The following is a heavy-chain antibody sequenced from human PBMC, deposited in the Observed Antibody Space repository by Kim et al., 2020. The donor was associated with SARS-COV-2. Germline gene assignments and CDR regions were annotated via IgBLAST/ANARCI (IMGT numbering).Heavy chain of an antibody. V-gene: IGHV6-1*01. Sequence: SQTLSLTCAISGDSVSSNSAAWNWIRQSPSRGLEWLGRTYYRSKWYNDYAVSVKSRITINPDTSKNQFSLQLNSVTPEDTAVYYCARVVFRGSCYPIPRGWFDPWGQGTLVTVSS. J-gene: IGHJ5*02. CDR2: TYYRSKWYN. CDR1: GDSVSSNSAA. D-gene: IGHD2-15*01. CDR3: ARVVFRGSCYPIPRGWFDP.